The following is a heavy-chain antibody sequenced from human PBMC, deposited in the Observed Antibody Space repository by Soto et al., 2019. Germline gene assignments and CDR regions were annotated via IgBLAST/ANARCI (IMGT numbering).Heavy chain of an antibody. CDR2: IIPIFGTV. CDR3: ARGNHRWLQLWYFDL. CDR1: GGTFSNYP. V-gene: IGHV1-69*12. Sequence: QVQVVQSGAEVKKPGSSVKVSCKASGGTFSNYPISWVRQAPGQGLEWMGGIIPIFGTVNYAQKFQGRVTITADESTSTAYMELSSLRSEATAVYYCARGNHRWLQLWYFDLWGRGTLVTVSS. J-gene: IGHJ2*01. D-gene: IGHD5-12*01.